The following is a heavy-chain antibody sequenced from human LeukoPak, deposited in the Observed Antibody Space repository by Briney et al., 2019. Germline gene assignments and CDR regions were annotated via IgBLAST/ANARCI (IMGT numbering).Heavy chain of an antibody. J-gene: IGHJ4*02. D-gene: IGHD3-16*01. CDR2: INHSGST. Sequence: SETLSLTCAVYGGSFSGYYWSWIRQPPGKGLGWIGEINHSGSTNYNPSLKSRVTISVDTSKNQFSLKLSSVTAADTAVYYCARGRGRWLDYWGQGTLVTVSS. CDR3: ARGRGRWLDY. V-gene: IGHV4-34*01. CDR1: GGSFSGYY.